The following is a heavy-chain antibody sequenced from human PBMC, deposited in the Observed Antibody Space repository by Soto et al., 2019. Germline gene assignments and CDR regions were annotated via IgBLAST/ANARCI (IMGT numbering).Heavy chain of an antibody. J-gene: IGHJ3*02. CDR1: GGSISSGANY. CDR3: ARDLRSSSWKGVDAFDI. V-gene: IGHV4-31*03. CDR2: IYDSGST. Sequence: QVQLQESGPGLVKPSKTLSLTCTVSGGSISSGANYWSWIRQHPGKGLEWIGNIYDSGSTYYNPSLKSRVTISVDTSKKQFSLKLSSVTAADTAVYYCARDLRSSSWKGVDAFDIWGQGTMVTVSS. D-gene: IGHD6-13*01.